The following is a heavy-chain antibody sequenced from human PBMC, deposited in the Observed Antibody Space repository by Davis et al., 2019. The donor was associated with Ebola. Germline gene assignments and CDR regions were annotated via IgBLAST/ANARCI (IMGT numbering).Heavy chain of an antibody. D-gene: IGHD3-9*01. J-gene: IGHJ4*02. CDR1: GFTFSDFA. CDR2: IAYDGSVK. Sequence: PGGSLRLSCAASGFTFSDFAMHWVRQVPGKGLEWLSVIAYDGSVKYYADSVKGRFTISRDNARDSLYLQMDSLRVEDTAIYYCARDAFSLNRYDTEDHWGQGTLVTVSS. CDR3: ARDAFSLNRYDTEDH. V-gene: IGHV3-30*04.